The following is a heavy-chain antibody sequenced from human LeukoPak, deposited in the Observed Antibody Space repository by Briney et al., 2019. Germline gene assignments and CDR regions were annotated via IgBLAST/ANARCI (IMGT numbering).Heavy chain of an antibody. CDR1: GVSISSYY. Sequence: KSSETLSLTCTVSGVSISSYYWTWIRQPPGEGLEWIGYIYYSGSTNYNPSLKSRVTISVDTPKNQFSLKLSSVTAADTAVYYCARALQPGVYAFDIWGQGTMVTVSS. J-gene: IGHJ3*02. V-gene: IGHV4-59*01. D-gene: IGHD6-13*01. CDR3: ARALQPGVYAFDI. CDR2: IYYSGST.